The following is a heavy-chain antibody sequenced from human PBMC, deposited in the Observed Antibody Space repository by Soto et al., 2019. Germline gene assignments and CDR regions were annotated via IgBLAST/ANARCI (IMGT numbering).Heavy chain of an antibody. J-gene: IGHJ2*01. V-gene: IGHV4-59*01. D-gene: IGHD1-1*01. CDR1: GGSISSYY. CDR2: IYYSGST. Sequence: QVQLQESGPGLVKPSETLSLTCTVSGGSISSYYWSWIRQPPGKGLEWIGYIYYSGSTNPSLKSRVTISVDTSKNQFSLKLRSVTAAATAVYYCARVWTFHWYFDLWGRGTLVTVSS. CDR3: ARVWTFHWYFDL.